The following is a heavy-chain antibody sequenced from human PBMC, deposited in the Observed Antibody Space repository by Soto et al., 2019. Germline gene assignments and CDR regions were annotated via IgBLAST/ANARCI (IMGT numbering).Heavy chain of an antibody. V-gene: IGHV3-30*18. J-gene: IGHJ4*02. D-gene: IGHD3-3*01. CDR3: AKDDHYDFWSGYHDY. Sequence: GGSLRLSCAASGFTFSSYGMHWVRQAPGKGLEWVAVISYDGSNKYYADSVKGRFTISRDNSKNTLYLQMNSLRAEDTAVYYCAKDDHYDFWSGYHDYWGQGTLVTVSS. CDR2: ISYDGSNK. CDR1: GFTFSSYG.